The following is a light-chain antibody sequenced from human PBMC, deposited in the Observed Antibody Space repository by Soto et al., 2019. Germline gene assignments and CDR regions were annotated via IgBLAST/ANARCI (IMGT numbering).Light chain of an antibody. Sequence: EIVMTQSPATLSVSPGERATLSCRASQSVSSNFAWYQQKPGQAPRLLIYGASTMATGIPARLSGSGSGTEFTLTISSLRSEDFAVYYCHQYNNWRPMAFGQGTKVEIK. CDR2: GAS. CDR3: HQYNNWRPMA. CDR1: QSVSSN. V-gene: IGKV3-15*01. J-gene: IGKJ1*01.